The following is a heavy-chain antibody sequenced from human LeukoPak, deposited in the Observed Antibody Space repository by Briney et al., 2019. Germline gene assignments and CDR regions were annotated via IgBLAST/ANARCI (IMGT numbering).Heavy chain of an antibody. D-gene: IGHD2-2*01. CDR1: GGTFSSYA. V-gene: IGHV1-69*13. Sequence: SVKVSRKASGGTFSSYAISWVRQAPGQGLEWMGGIIPIFGTANYAQKFQGRVTITADESTSTAYMELSSLRSEDTAVYYCARGSPPSYCSSTSCYLGSYYYGMDVWGQGTTVTVSS. J-gene: IGHJ6*02. CDR3: ARGSPPSYCSSTSCYLGSYYYGMDV. CDR2: IIPIFGTA.